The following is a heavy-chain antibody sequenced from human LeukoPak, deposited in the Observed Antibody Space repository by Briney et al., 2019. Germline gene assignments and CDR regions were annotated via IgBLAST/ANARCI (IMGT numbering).Heavy chain of an antibody. J-gene: IGHJ6*04. CDR1: GSSFTSYW. CDR2: IYPGDSDT. V-gene: IGHV5-51*01. Sequence: GESLKISCKGSGSSFTSYWIGWVRQLPGKGLEWMGIIYPGDSDTRYSPSFQGQVTISADKSISTAYLQWSSLKASDTAMYYCASSYYYGSGSYFHYGMDVWGKGTTVAVSS. CDR3: ASSYYYGSGSYFHYGMDV. D-gene: IGHD3-10*01.